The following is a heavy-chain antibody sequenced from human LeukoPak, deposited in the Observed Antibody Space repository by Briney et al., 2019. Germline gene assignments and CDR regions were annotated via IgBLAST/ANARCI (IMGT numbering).Heavy chain of an antibody. J-gene: IGHJ4*02. CDR1: GFTFSTYE. D-gene: IGHD3-10*01. CDR3: AKDYYGSGGGDY. CDR2: IRYDGSNK. V-gene: IGHV3-30*02. Sequence: GGSLRLSCEASGFTFSTYEMNWVRQAPGKGLEWVAFIRYDGSNKYYADSVKGRFTISRDNSKNTLYLQMNSLRAEDTAVYYCAKDYYGSGGGDYWGQGTLVTVSS.